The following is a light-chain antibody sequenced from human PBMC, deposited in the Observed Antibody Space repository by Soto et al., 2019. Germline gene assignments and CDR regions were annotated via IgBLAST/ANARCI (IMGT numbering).Light chain of an antibody. CDR2: GAS. CDR3: QQRTECPIT. Sequence: ETVLSRSPATLSLTQRERATXSCRASQSVSSKYLAWYQQKPGHAPRLLIYGASIRATGIPDRFSGSGSGTDFTLTISSLEAEDFAVYYCQQRTECPITFGHVTRIEVK. CDR1: QSVSSKY. J-gene: IGKJ5*01. V-gene: IGKV3D-20*02.